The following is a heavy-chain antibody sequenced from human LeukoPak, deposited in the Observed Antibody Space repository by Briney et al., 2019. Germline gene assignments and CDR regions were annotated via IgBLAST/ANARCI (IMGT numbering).Heavy chain of an antibody. CDR3: AKEVLDYEIPYWYFDL. J-gene: IGHJ2*01. V-gene: IGHV3-21*04. CDR2: ISSSSSYI. CDR1: GFTFSSYS. Sequence: GGSLRLSCAASGFTFSSYSMNWVRQAPGKGLEWVSSISSSSSYIYYADSVKGRFAISRDNSKNTLYLQMNSLRAEDTAIYYCAKEVLDYEIPYWYFDLWGRGTLVTVSS. D-gene: IGHD4-17*01.